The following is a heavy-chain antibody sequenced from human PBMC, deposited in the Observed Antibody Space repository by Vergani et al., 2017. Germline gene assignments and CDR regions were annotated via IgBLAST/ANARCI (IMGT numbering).Heavy chain of an antibody. V-gene: IGHV1-8*01. D-gene: IGHD3-3*01. CDR1: GYTFTSYD. CDR3: ARTYYDFWSGYYSAYYYGMDV. Sequence: QVQLVQSGAEVKKPGASVKVSCKASGYTFTSYDINWVRQATGQGLEWMGWMNPNSGNTGYAKKFQGRVTMTRNTSISTAYMELSSLRSEDTAVYYCARTYYDFWSGYYSAYYYGMDVWGQGTTVTVSS. J-gene: IGHJ6*02. CDR2: MNPNSGNT.